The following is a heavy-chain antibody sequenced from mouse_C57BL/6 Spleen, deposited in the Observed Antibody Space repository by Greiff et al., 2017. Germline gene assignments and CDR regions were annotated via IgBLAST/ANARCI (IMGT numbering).Heavy chain of an antibody. Sequence: QVQLQQPGAELVKPGASVKLSCKASGYTFTSYWMQWVKQRPGQGLEWIGEIDPSDSYTNYNQKFKGKATLTVDTSSSTAYMQLSSLTSEDSAVYYCARGATGRYFDVWGTGTTGTVSS. D-gene: IGHD3-1*01. J-gene: IGHJ1*03. CDR1: GYTFTSYW. CDR3: ARGATGRYFDV. CDR2: IDPSDSYT. V-gene: IGHV1-50*01.